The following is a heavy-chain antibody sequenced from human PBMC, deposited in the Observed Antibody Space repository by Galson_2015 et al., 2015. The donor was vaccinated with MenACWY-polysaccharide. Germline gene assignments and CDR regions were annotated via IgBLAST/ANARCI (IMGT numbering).Heavy chain of an antibody. CDR2: IYSSDTT. CDR3: ARGLGSSSSKRGLDY. J-gene: IGHJ4*02. CDR1: GFTVSSNY. D-gene: IGHD6-6*01. V-gene: IGHV3-53*01. Sequence: SLRLSCAASGFTVSSNYMNWVRQAPGKGPEWVSVIYSSDTTYYADSVKGRFTISRDNSQNTLYLEMNSLRVEDTAVYYCARGLGSSSSKRGLDYWGQETLVTVSS.